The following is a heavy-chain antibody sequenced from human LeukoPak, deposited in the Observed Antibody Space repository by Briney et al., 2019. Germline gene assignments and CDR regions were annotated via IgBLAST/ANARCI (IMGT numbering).Heavy chain of an antibody. CDR1: GGSISSYY. D-gene: IGHD1-26*01. V-gene: IGHV4-4*07. Sequence: ASETLSLTCTVSGGSISSYYWSWIWQPAGKGLEWIGRIYTSGSTNYNPSLKSRVTMSVDTSKNQFSLKLSSVTAADTAVYYCARVRGGSYTPDFDYWGQGTLVTVSS. CDR3: ARVRGGSYTPDFDY. J-gene: IGHJ4*02. CDR2: IYTSGST.